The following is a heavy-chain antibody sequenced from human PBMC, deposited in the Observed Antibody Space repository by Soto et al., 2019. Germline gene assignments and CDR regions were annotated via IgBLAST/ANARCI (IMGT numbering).Heavy chain of an antibody. Sequence: GGSLKTSCHGSWYSFTPYWISWVRQIPGKGPEGMGKFYPGDSSPNHSPFLRGHITHPVDRSLKHPHLPFSRPKGAATAVYYCARLEKWYYYYYGLDVWGQGTMVTVSS. CDR1: WYSFTPYW. J-gene: IGHJ6*02. D-gene: IGHD1-26*01. V-gene: IGHV5-10-1*01. CDR2: FYPGDSSP. CDR3: ARLEKWYYYYYGLDV.